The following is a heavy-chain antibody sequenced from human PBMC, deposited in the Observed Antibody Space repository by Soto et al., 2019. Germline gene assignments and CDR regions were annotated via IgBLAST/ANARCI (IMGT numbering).Heavy chain of an antibody. CDR1: GFTLSSYT. Sequence: GGSLRLSCAASGFTLSSYTMHWVRQAPGKGLEWVASISESRSSIYYADSVKGRFTISRDSAENSLFLQMTSLTAADTAVYYCARPSTQTRFGNWFDPWGQGTLVTVSS. D-gene: IGHD3-10*01. CDR2: ISESRSSI. V-gene: IGHV3-21*01. J-gene: IGHJ5*02. CDR3: ARPSTQTRFGNWFDP.